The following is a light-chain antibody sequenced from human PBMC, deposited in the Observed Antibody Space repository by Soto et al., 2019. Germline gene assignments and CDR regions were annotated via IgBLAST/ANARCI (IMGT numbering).Light chain of an antibody. CDR3: SSYTSSSTYVV. V-gene: IGLV2-14*01. CDR1: SSDVGGYNY. J-gene: IGLJ2*01. Sequence: QSALTQPASVSGSPGQSITISCTGTSSDVGGYNYVSWYQQHPGKAPKLIIYDVSNRPSGVSNRFSGSKSGNTASLTISGLQAEDEADYCSSYTSSSTYVVFGGGTKLTVL. CDR2: DVS.